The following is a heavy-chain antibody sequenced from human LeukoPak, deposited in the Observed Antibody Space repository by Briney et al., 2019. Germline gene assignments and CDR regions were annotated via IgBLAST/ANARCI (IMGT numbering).Heavy chain of an antibody. V-gene: IGHV1-45*02. CDR3: AXXXXXXXXXXEDWFDP. CDR2: ITPFNDNT. CDR1: GYTFTYRY. Sequence: SVKVSCKASGYTFTYRYLHWVRQAPGQALEWMGWITPFNDNTNYAQKFQDRVTITRDRSMSTAYMELSSLRSEDTAMYYCAXXXXXXXXXXEDWFDPWGQGTLVTVSS. J-gene: IGHJ5*02.